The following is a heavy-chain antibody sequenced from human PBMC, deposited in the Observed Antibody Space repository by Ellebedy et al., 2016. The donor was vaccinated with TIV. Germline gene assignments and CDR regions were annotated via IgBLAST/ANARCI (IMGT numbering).Heavy chain of an antibody. J-gene: IGHJ6*02. CDR2: INPTAGST. D-gene: IGHD6-19*01. CDR3: ARAPSVDPHMDV. CDR1: GYTFTRYY. Sequence: AASVKVSCKASGYTFTRYYMHSVRQPPGQGLEWMGIINPTAGSTSSVQKFQVRVTMTSDTSTRTVYMELSSLRSEDTDVYYCARAPSVDPHMDVWGQGTTVTVAS. V-gene: IGHV1-46*01.